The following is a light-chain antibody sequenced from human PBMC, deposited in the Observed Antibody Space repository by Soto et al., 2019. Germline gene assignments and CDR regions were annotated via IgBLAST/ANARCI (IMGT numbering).Light chain of an antibody. V-gene: IGKV1-5*03. CDR2: KAS. CDR1: QTISSC. Sequence: DIHMTQSPATLSVSVTDRSTFSLMASQTISSCLAWYQQKPGKAPKLLFYKASTVKSGVPSRFSGSGSGTEFTLTISILQPEDFATYYCQQSYSLPTTFGQGTKVDIK. J-gene: IGKJ1*01. CDR3: QQSYSLPTT.